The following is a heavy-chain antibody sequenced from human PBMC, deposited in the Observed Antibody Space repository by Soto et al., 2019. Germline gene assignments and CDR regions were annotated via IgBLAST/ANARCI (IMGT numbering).Heavy chain of an antibody. CDR3: ARGRYGDY. D-gene: IGHD1-1*01. Sequence: QVHLVQSGAEVKKPGASVKVSCKGSGYGFTTYGINWVRQAPGQGLEWMAWISAHNGNTNYAQKLQGRVTGTRDTSTSTAYMERRSLRSDVTAVYYCARGRYGDYWGQGARVTVSS. V-gene: IGHV1-18*01. CDR2: ISAHNGNT. J-gene: IGHJ4*02. CDR1: GYGFTTYG.